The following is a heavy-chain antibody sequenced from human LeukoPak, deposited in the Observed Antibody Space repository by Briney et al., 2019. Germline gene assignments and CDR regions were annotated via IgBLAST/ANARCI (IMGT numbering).Heavy chain of an antibody. CDR2: ISWDGGST. CDR1: KFSFSSYW. D-gene: IGHD6-19*01. CDR3: AKDKGYSSGWYCDY. V-gene: IGHV3-43D*03. Sequence: GGSLRLSCAASKFSFSSYWMHWVRQAPGKGLEWVSLISWDGGSTYYADSVKGRFTISRDNSKNSLYLQMNSLRAEDTALYYCAKDKGYSSGWYCDYWGQGTLVTVSS. J-gene: IGHJ4*02.